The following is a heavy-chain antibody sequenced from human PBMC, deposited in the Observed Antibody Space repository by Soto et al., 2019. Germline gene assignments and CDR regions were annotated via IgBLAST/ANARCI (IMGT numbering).Heavy chain of an antibody. CDR3: AREDILGARSFDY. V-gene: IGHV3-48*02. Sequence: GGSLRLSCAASGFTFSGYSMNWVRQAPGKGLEWVSYISSLSSPRYYAESVEGRFIISRDNTKNSLYLQMNGLRDEDTAVYFCAREDILGARSFDYWGQGALVTVSS. J-gene: IGHJ4*02. CDR2: ISSLSSPR. D-gene: IGHD1-26*01. CDR1: GFTFSGYS.